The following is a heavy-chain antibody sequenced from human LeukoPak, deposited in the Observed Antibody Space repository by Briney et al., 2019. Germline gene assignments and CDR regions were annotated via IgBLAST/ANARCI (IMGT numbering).Heavy chain of an antibody. J-gene: IGHJ4*02. V-gene: IGHV1-8*01. CDR1: GYTFTSYD. CDR3: ARRGAGYYDFWSGYPSHFDY. Sequence: GASVNVSCKASGYTFTSYDINWVRQATGQGLEWMGWMNPNSGNTGHAQKFQGRVTMTRNTSISTAYMELSSLRSEDTAVYYCARRGAGYYDFWSGYPSHFDYWGQGTLVTVSS. D-gene: IGHD3-3*01. CDR2: MNPNSGNT.